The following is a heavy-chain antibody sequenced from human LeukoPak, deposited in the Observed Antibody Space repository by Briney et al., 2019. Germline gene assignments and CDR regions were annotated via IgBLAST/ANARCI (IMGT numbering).Heavy chain of an antibody. V-gene: IGHV3-53*01. CDR3: WRHNVLSSVDF. CDR1: GYTVGSNY. Sequence: GGSLRLSCAGSGYTVGSNYMTWVRQAPGKGLEWVSLIFGGGDTRYADSVKGRFTISKDNSKNTVYLQMNSLRADDTAVYFCWRHNVLSSVDFWGQGTLVTVAS. CDR2: IFGGGDT. J-gene: IGHJ4*02. D-gene: IGHD5-24*01.